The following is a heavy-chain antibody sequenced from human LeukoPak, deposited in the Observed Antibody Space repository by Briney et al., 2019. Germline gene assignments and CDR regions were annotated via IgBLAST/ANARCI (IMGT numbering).Heavy chain of an antibody. J-gene: IGHJ4*02. V-gene: IGHV4-30-4*01. D-gene: IGHD3-10*01. CDR1: GGSISSGDYY. CDR3: ARVGEWFGGDY. CDR2: IYYSGST. Sequence: SETLSLTCIVSGGSISSGDYYWSWIRQPPGKGLEWIGYIYYSGSTYYNPSLKSRVTISVDTSKNQFSLKLSSVTAADTAVYYCARVGEWFGGDYWGQGTLVTVSS.